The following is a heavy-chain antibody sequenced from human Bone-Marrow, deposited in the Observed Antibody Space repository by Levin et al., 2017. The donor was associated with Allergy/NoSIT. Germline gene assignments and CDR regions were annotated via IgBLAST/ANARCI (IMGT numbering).Heavy chain of an antibody. CDR2: IYPGDSDT. D-gene: IGHD3-3*01. Sequence: KVSCKGSGYSFTSYWIGWVRQMPGKGLEWMGIIYPGDSDTRYSPSFQGQVTISADKSISTAYLQWSSLKASDTAMYYCARQTNFWSGYYIRSWFDPWGQGTLVTVSS. CDR3: ARQTNFWSGYYIRSWFDP. CDR1: GYSFTSYW. J-gene: IGHJ5*02. V-gene: IGHV5-51*01.